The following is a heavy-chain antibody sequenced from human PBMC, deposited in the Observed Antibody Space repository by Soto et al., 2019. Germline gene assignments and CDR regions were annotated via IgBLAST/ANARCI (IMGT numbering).Heavy chain of an antibody. CDR3: ARMGHYDFWSGYYFDY. CDR2: IFSNDEK. CDR1: GFSLSTARMG. J-gene: IGHJ4*02. V-gene: IGHV2-26*01. D-gene: IGHD3-3*01. Sequence: QVTLKESGPVLVKPRKTLTLTCTASGFSLSTARMGVGWIRQPPGKALEWLAHIFSNDEKSYSTSLKSRLTSSKDTSKSQEVLTMTNMDPLDTATYYCARMGHYDFWSGYYFDYWGQGTLVTVSS.